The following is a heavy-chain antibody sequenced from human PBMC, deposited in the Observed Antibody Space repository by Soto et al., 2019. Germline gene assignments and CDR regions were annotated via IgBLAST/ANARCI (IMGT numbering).Heavy chain of an antibody. V-gene: IGHV1-18*01. Sequence: ASVKVTCKESGYTFTSYGISWVRQAPGQGLEWMGWISAYNGNTNYAQKLQGRVTMTTDTSTSTAYMELRSLRSDDTAVYYCARGRGHYYYDYMDVWGKGTTVTVSS. CDR3: ARGRGHYYYDYMDV. CDR1: GYTFTSYG. J-gene: IGHJ6*03. CDR2: ISAYNGNT.